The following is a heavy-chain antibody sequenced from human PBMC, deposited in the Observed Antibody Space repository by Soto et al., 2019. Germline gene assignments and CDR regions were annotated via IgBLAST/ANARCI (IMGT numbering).Heavy chain of an antibody. CDR3: ARDDVLCDGGGCYGVPFDV. CDR1: GFTFSSKY. D-gene: IGHD2-15*01. V-gene: IGHV3-66*01. Sequence: GGSLRLSCAASGFTFSSKYMSWVRQAPGKGLEWVSLIQSGGPTYYADSVKGRFTISRDTSENTLHLQMDSLRAEDTAVYYCARDDVLCDGGGCYGVPFDVWGKRTKVTVSA. J-gene: IGHJ6*04. CDR2: IQSGGPT.